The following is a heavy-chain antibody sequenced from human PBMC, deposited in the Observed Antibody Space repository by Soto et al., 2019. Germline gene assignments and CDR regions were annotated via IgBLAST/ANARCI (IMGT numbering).Heavy chain of an antibody. CDR3: ARLGTYYDSSGFLY. CDR1: GFTSPHFW. V-gene: IGHV3-74*03. Sequence: GGSLRLSCAVSGFTSPHFWMHWVRQAPGGGLEWVSRIHSDGTSIMYADSVKGRFTVSRDSAKGTVYLQLNSLKAEDTAVYFCARLGTYYDSSGFLYWGQGTLVTVSS. J-gene: IGHJ4*02. D-gene: IGHD3-22*01. CDR2: IHSDGTSI.